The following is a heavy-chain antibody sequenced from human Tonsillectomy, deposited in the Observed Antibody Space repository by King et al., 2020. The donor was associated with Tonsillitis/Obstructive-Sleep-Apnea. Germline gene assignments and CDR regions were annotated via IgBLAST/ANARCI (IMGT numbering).Heavy chain of an antibody. Sequence: VQLVESGGGLVQPGGSLRLSCAASGFTFSSYAMSWVRQAPGKGLEWVSAISGSGGSTYYADSVKGRFTISRDNSKNTLYLQMNSLRAEDTAVYYCAKVAYYYGSGSYYNFLDYWGQGTLVTVSS. J-gene: IGHJ4*02. CDR2: ISGSGGST. CDR1: GFTFSSYA. D-gene: IGHD3-10*01. V-gene: IGHV3-23*04. CDR3: AKVAYYYGSGSYYNFLDY.